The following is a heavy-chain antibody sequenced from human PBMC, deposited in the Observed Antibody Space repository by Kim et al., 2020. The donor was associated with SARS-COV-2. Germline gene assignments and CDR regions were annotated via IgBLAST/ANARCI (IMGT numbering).Heavy chain of an antibody. CDR1: GGSFSGYY. CDR2: INHSGST. Sequence: SETLSLTCAVYGGSFSGYYWSWIRQPPGKGLEWIGEINHSGSTNYNPSLKSRVTISVDTSKNQFSLKLSSVTAADTAVYYCARGRRGSSSWYGYFQHWGQGTLVTVSS. J-gene: IGHJ1*01. D-gene: IGHD6-13*01. V-gene: IGHV4-34*01. CDR3: ARGRRGSSSWYGYFQH.